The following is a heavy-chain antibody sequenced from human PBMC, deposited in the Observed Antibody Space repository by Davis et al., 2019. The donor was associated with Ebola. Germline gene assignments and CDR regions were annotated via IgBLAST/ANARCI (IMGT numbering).Heavy chain of an antibody. D-gene: IGHD1-7*01. CDR3: ARDNWNYSHAFDI. Sequence: SVKVSCKASGGTFSSYTISWVRQAPGQGLEWMGRIIPILGIANYAQKFQGRVTITADKSTSTAYMELSSLRSEDTAVYYCARDNWNYSHAFDIWGQGTMVTVSS. J-gene: IGHJ3*02. CDR1: GGTFSSYT. V-gene: IGHV1-69*04. CDR2: IIPILGIA.